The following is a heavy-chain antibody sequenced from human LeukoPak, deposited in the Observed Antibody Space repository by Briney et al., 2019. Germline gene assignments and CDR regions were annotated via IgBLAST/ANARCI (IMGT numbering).Heavy chain of an antibody. V-gene: IGHV4-34*01. CDR3: AARYNWNRDPYFDY. CDR1: GGSLSGYY. Sequence: TSETLSLTCAVYGGSLSGYYWSWIRQPPGKGLEWIGETSHSGNTNYDPSLKSRVTISVDTSKNQFSLKLSSVTAADTAVYYCAARYNWNRDPYFDYWGQGTLVTVSS. J-gene: IGHJ4*02. CDR2: TSHSGNT. D-gene: IGHD1-20*01.